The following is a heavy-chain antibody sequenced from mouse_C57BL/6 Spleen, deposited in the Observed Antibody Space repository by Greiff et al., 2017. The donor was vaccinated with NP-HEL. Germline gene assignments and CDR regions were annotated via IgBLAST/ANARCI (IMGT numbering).Heavy chain of an antibody. V-gene: IGHV5-17*01. CDR2: ISSGSSTI. CDR1: GFTFSDYG. D-gene: IGHD1-1*01. Sequence: EVKLVESGGGLVKPGGSLKLSCAASGFTFSDYGMHWVRQAPEKGLEWVAYISSGSSTIYYADTVKGRFTISRDNAKNTLFLHMTSLRSEDTAMYYCARYGSSYPFDYWGQGTTLTVSS. CDR3: ARYGSSYPFDY. J-gene: IGHJ2*01.